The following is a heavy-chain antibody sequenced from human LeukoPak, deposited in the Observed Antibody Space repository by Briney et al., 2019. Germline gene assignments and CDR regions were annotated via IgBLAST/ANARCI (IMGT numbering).Heavy chain of an antibody. V-gene: IGHV1-18*01. CDR3: ARARGYCSSTSCQLHY. J-gene: IGHJ4*02. D-gene: IGHD2-2*03. CDR2: ISAYNGNT. CDR1: GYTFTSYG. Sequence: GASVKVSFKASGYTFTSYGISWVRQAPGQGLEWMGWISAYNGNTNYAQKLQGRVTMTTDTSTSTAYMELRSLRSDDTAVYYCARARGYCSSTSCQLHYWGQGTLVTVSS.